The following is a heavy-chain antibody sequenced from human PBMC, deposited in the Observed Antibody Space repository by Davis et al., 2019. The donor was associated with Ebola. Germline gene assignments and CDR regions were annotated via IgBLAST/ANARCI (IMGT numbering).Heavy chain of an antibody. CDR3: ARGSLGGNLDPFDF. Sequence: PGGSLRLSCTVSGGSISSYYWSWIRQPPGKGLEWIGYIYYSGSTNYNPSLKSRVTISVDTSKNQFSLKLSSMTAADAAVYYCARGSLGGNLDPFDFWGQGTLVTVSS. J-gene: IGHJ4*02. CDR1: GGSISSYY. CDR2: IYYSGST. D-gene: IGHD4-23*01. V-gene: IGHV4-59*01.